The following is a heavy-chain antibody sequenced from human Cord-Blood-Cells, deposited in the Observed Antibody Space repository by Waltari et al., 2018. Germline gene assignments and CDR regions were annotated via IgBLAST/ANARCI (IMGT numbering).Heavy chain of an antibody. CDR3: ARSSGYCSSTSCYKEFDY. CDR2: IIPILGTA. CDR1: GGTFSSYA. D-gene: IGHD2-2*02. J-gene: IGHJ4*02. V-gene: IGHV1-69*01. Sequence: QVQLVQSGAEVKKPGSSVKVSCKASGGTFSSYAISWVRQAPGQGLEWMGGIIPILGTANYAQKFQGRVTITADESTSTAYMELSSLRSEDTAVYYCARSSGYCSSTSCYKEFDYWGQGTLVTVSS.